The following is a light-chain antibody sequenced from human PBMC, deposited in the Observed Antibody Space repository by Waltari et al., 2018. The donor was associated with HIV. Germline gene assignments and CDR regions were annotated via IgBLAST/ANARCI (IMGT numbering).Light chain of an antibody. CDR2: GDN. CDR1: SSNIGAGYT. Sequence: QSVLTQPPSVSGAPGQRVTLSCTGSSSNIGAGYTVHWYQQLPGTAPKLLVYGDNNRPSGVPHRFSGSNSGTSASLAITGLQAEDEADYYCQSYDSSLSGLVFATGTKVTVL. J-gene: IGLJ1*01. V-gene: IGLV1-40*01. CDR3: QSYDSSLSGLV.